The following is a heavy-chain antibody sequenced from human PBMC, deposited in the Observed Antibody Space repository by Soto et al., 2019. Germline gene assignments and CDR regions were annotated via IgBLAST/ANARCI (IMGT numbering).Heavy chain of an antibody. V-gene: IGHV4-59*01. CDR1: GGSISSYY. J-gene: IGHJ4*02. CDR3: ARVVPNYYDSSGYYYDTYFDY. D-gene: IGHD3-22*01. Sequence: ASETLSLTCTVSGGSISSYYWSWIRQPPGKGLEWIGYIYYSGSTNYNPSLKSRVTISVDTSKNQFSLKLSSVTAADTAVYYCARVVPNYYDSSGYYYDTYFDYWGQGTLVTVSS. CDR2: IYYSGST.